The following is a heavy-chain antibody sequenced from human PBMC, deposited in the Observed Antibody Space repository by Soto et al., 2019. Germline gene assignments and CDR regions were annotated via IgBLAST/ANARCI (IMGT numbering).Heavy chain of an antibody. CDR1: GFTFSRYG. D-gene: IGHD3-10*01. V-gene: IGHV3-33*01. CDR3: ARGNAGNDY. Sequence: QVQLVESGGGVVQPGRSLRLSCAASGFTFSRYGMHWVRQAPGKGLEWVAVIWYDGSNKYYADSVKGRFTISRDNSKNTLYLQMNSLRAEDTAVYYCARGNAGNDYWGQGTLVTVSS. CDR2: IWYDGSNK. J-gene: IGHJ4*02.